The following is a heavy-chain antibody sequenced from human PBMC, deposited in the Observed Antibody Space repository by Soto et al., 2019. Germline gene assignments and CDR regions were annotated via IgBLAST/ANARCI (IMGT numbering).Heavy chain of an antibody. CDR1: GFTFSSYA. J-gene: IGHJ4*02. CDR3: VKGYGSGTYYVEYFDY. V-gene: IGHV3-30-3*01. CDR2: ISYDGSNK. D-gene: IGHD3-10*01. Sequence: GGSLRLSCAASGFTFSSYAMHWVRQAPGKGLEWVAVISYDGSNKYYADSVKGRFTISRDNSKNTLYLQMNSLRAEDTAVYYCVKGYGSGTYYVEYFDYWGQGTLVTVSS.